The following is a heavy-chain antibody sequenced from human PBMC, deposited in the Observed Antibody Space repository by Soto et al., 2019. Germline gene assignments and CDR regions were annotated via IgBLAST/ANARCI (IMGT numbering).Heavy chain of an antibody. Sequence: ASVKVSCKAPGYTFTSYCISWVRQSPGQGLEWMGWISAYNGNTNYTQKLQGRVTMTTDTSTSTAYMELRSLRSDDTAVYYCASWRGYTDYYRMDVWGQGTTVTVSS. V-gene: IGHV1-18*01. CDR3: ASWRGYTDYYRMDV. D-gene: IGHD1-1*01. CDR1: GYTFTSYC. J-gene: IGHJ6*02. CDR2: ISAYNGNT.